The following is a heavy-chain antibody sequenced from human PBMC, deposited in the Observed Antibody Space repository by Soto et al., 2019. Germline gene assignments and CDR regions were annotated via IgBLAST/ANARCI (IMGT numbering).Heavy chain of an antibody. CDR1: GYTFTIYG. D-gene: IGHD6-13*01. J-gene: IGHJ5*02. V-gene: IGHV1-3*01. CDR3: VRRHVSATGIDWFDP. Sequence: ASVKVSCKASGYTFTIYGIHWVRQAPGQRLEWMGWINAANGDTKYSPNFQGRVTITRHASASTAYMELSSLRSEDTAVYYCVRRHVSATGIDWFDPWGQGTLVTVS. CDR2: INAANGDT.